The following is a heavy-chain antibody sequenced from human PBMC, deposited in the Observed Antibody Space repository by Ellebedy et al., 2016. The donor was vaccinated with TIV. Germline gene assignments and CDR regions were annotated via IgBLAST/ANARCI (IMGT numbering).Heavy chain of an antibody. CDR1: GFSLSTSGVG. Sequence: SGPTLVKPTQTLTLTCTFSGFSLSTSGVGVGWIRQPPGKALEWLALIYWDDDKRYSPSLKSRLTITKDTSKNQVVLTMTNMDPVDTATYYCAHRATYSSSNHPLFDYWGQGTLVTVSS. V-gene: IGHV2-5*02. CDR3: AHRATYSSSNHPLFDY. D-gene: IGHD6-13*01. CDR2: IYWDDDK. J-gene: IGHJ4*02.